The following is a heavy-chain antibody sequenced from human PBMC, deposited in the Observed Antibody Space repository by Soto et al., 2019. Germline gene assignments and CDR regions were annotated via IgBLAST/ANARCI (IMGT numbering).Heavy chain of an antibody. CDR2: IHHSGST. V-gene: IGHV4-38-2*01. CDR3: ARGAATVTPGWFDP. J-gene: IGHJ5*02. Sequence: SETLSLTCAVSGYSISSGYYWGWIRQTPGKGLEWIASIHHSGSTYYNPSLKSRVTISVDTSKNQFSLKLTSVTAADTAVYYCARGAATVTPGWFDPWGQGIMVTVSS. CDR1: GYSISSGYY. D-gene: IGHD4-17*01.